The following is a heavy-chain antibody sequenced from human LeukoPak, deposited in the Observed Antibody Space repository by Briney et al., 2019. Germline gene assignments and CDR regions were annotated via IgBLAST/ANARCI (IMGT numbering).Heavy chain of an antibody. J-gene: IGHJ5*02. Sequence: PSETLSLTCTVSGGSISSSGYYWGWIRRPPGRGLEWIASIYYSGSTYYNPSLKSRVTISVDTSKNQLSLKLSSLTAADTAVYYCARHEYSGSYYGLSWFDPWGQGTLVTVSS. CDR3: ARHEYSGSYYGLSWFDP. CDR2: IYYSGST. CDR1: GGSISSSGYY. D-gene: IGHD1-26*01. V-gene: IGHV4-39*01.